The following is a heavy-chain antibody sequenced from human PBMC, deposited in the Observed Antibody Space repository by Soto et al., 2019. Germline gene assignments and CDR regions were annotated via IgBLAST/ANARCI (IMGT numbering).Heavy chain of an antibody. CDR3: ARDGRVMVRGVTYKYYFDY. Sequence: QVQLVQSGAEVKKPGASVKVSCKASGYTFTSYAMHWVRQAPGQRLEWMGWINAGNGNTKYSQKFQGRVTITRDTSASTAYMELSSLRSEDTAVYYCARDGRVMVRGVTYKYYFDYWGQGTLVTVSS. J-gene: IGHJ4*02. D-gene: IGHD3-10*01. CDR1: GYTFTSYA. CDR2: INAGNGNT. V-gene: IGHV1-3*01.